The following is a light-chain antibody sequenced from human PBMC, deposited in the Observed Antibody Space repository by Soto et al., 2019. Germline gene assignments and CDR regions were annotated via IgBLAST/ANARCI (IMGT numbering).Light chain of an antibody. CDR2: DAS. CDR1: QSVSSY. CDR3: QHYNNWPPWT. V-gene: IGKV3-11*01. Sequence: EIVLTQSPATLSLSPGERATLSCRASQSVSSYLAWYQQKPGQAPRLLIYDASNRATGIPARFSGSGSGTEFTLTISGLQSEDFALYYCQHYNNWPPWTFGQGTKVDIK. J-gene: IGKJ1*01.